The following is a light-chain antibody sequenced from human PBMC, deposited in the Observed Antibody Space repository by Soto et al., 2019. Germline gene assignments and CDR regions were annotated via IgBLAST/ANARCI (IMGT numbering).Light chain of an antibody. CDR3: QQYGSSPQT. J-gene: IGKJ2*01. CDR2: GAS. V-gene: IGKV3-20*01. CDR1: QSVSSSY. Sequence: EIVLTQSPGTLSLSPGERATLSCRASQSVSSSYLAWYQQKPGQAPRLLIYGASRRATGIPDRFSGSGSGRYFTITISRLEPEDFAVYYCQQYGSSPQTFGQGTKLEIK.